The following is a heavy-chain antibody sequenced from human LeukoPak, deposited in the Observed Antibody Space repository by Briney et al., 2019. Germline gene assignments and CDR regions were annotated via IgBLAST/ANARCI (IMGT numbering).Heavy chain of an antibody. CDR3: AKVDWELPLYYFDY. CDR1: GFTFSSYA. D-gene: IGHD1-26*01. CDR2: ISGSGGST. V-gene: IGHV3-23*01. Sequence: GGSLRLSCAASGFTFSSYAMSWVRQAPGKGLEWVSAISGSGGSTYYADSVKSRFTISRDNSKNTLYLQMNSLRAEDTAVYYCAKVDWELPLYYFDYWGQGTLVTVSS. J-gene: IGHJ4*02.